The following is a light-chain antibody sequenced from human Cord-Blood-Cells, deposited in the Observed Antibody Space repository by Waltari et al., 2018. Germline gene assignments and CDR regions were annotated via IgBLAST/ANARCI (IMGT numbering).Light chain of an antibody. CDR3: AAWDDSLSGWV. CDR1: SSNIGSNY. J-gene: IGLJ3*02. CDR2: RNN. Sequence: QPPSASGTPGQRVTISCSGSSSNIGSNYVYWYQQLPGTAPKLLIYRNNQRPSGVPDRFSGSKSGTSASLAISGLRSEDEADYYCAAWDDSLSGWVFGGGTKLTVL. V-gene: IGLV1-47*01.